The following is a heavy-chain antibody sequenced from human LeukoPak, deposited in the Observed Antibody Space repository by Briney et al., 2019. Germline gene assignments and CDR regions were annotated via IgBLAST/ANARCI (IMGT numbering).Heavy chain of an antibody. D-gene: IGHD6-19*01. V-gene: IGHV3-9*01. J-gene: IGHJ4*02. Sequence: GGSLRLSCAASGFTFDDYAMRWVRQAPGKGLEWVSGISWNSGSIGYADSVKGRFTISRDNAKNSLNLQMNSLRAEDTALYYCAKARRGGWYPSPFDYWGQGTLVTVSS. CDR1: GFTFDDYA. CDR3: AKARRGGWYPSPFDY. CDR2: ISWNSGSI.